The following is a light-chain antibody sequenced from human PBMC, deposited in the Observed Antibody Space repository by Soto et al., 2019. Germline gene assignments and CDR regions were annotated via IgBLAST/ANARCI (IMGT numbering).Light chain of an antibody. Sequence: EIVLTHSPGTLALSPCERATLSFRASQSISNRYLAWYQQKLGQAPRLLIYDTSSRATGIPARFSGSGSGTDFTLTISSLEPEDFAVYYCQQRSNWPITFGQGTRLEIK. CDR1: QSISNRY. CDR2: DTS. V-gene: IGKV3D-20*02. CDR3: QQRSNWPIT. J-gene: IGKJ5*01.